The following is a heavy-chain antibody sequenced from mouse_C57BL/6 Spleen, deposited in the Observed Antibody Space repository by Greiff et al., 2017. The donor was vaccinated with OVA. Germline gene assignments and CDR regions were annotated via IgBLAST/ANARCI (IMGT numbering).Heavy chain of an antibody. V-gene: IGHV1-19*01. CDR2: INPYNGGT. CDR3: ARRGDGYSYYYAMDY. CDR1: GYTFTDYY. D-gene: IGHD2-3*01. Sequence: VQLKQSGPVLVKPGASVKMSCKASGYTFTDYYMNWVKQSHGKSLEWIGVINPYNGGTSYNQKFKGKATLTVDKSSSTAYMELNSLTSEDSAVYYCARRGDGYSYYYAMDYWGQGTSVTVSS. J-gene: IGHJ4*01.